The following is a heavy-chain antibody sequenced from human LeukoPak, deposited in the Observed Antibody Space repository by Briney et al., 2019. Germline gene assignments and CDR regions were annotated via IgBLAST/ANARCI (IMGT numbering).Heavy chain of an antibody. D-gene: IGHD6-13*01. J-gene: IGHJ4*02. CDR2: IFYSGST. V-gene: IGHV4-39*07. CDR3: ARVIAAAGTFFDY. Sequence: SETLSLTCTVSGGSISTSNYYWGWIRQPPGKGLEWIGNIFYSGSTYYSPSVKSRVTISLDTSRNQFSLKLSSVTAADTAVYYCARVIAAAGTFFDYWGQGTLVTVSS. CDR1: GGSISTSNYY.